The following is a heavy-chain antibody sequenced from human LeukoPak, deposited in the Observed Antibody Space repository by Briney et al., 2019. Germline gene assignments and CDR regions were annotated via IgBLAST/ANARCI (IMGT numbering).Heavy chain of an antibody. D-gene: IGHD3-22*01. CDR1: GGSIRSGSFY. CDR2: IYYSGST. V-gene: IGHV4-31*03. Sequence: PSETLSLTCTVSGGSIRSGSFYWTWIRQHPGKGLEWIGYIYYSGSTYYNPSLKSRVTISVDTSKNQFSLKLSSVTAADTAVYYCARDSTDSSGYFPGAFDIWGQGTMVTVSS. J-gene: IGHJ3*02. CDR3: ARDSTDSSGYFPGAFDI.